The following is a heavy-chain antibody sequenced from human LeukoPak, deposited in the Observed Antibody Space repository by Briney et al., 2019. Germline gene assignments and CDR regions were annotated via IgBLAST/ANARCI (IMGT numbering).Heavy chain of an antibody. CDR1: GYTFTSYG. CDR2: ISPFNGNT. J-gene: IGHJ3*01. CDR3: ARESGWGLPHAFDF. D-gene: IGHD3-3*01. V-gene: IGHV1-18*01. Sequence: ASVKVSCKASGYTFTSYGFSWVRQAPGQGLEWMGWISPFNGNTNYAQNLQGRVTMTSDTSTSTAYMELRSLRSDDTAVYYCARESGWGLPHAFDFWGQGTMVTVSS.